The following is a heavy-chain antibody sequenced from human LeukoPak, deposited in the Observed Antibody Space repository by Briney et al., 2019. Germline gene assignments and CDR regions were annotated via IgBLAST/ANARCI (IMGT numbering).Heavy chain of an antibody. CDR2: INSDGSST. CDR1: GFTFSSYW. Sequence: GGSLRLSCAASGFTFSSYWMHWVRQAPGKGLVWVSRINSDGSSTSYADSVKGRFAISRDNAKNTLYLQMNSLRAEDTAVYYCARRYCSSTSCYKGLDYWGQGTLVTVSS. V-gene: IGHV3-74*01. CDR3: ARRYCSSTSCYKGLDY. D-gene: IGHD2-2*02. J-gene: IGHJ4*02.